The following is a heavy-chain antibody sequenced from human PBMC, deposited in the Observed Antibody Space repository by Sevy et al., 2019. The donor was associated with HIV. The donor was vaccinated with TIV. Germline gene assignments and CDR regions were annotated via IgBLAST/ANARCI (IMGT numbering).Heavy chain of an antibody. D-gene: IGHD2-21*02. Sequence: GGSLRLSCATSGFTFTLYAIHWVRQAPGKGLEWVALISYSGTNKYYADSVKGRFTISRDDSKNTAYLQMNNLRTDDTAVYYCARVAVEYCTGDCYHRFDYWGQGTQVTVSS. CDR1: GFTFTLYA. CDR3: ARVAVEYCTGDCYHRFDY. J-gene: IGHJ4*02. V-gene: IGHV3-30-3*01. CDR2: ISYSGTNK.